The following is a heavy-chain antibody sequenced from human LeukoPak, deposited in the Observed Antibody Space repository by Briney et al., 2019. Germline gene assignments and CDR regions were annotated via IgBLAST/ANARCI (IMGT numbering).Heavy chain of an antibody. CDR2: IYYSGST. J-gene: IGHJ2*01. D-gene: IGHD6-19*01. CDR3: AREGGSGSYWYFDL. Sequence: SETLSLTCTVSGGSISSYYWSWIRQPPGKGLEWIGYIYYSGSTNYNPSLKSRVTISVDTSKNQFSLKLSSVTAADTAVYYCAREGGSGSYWYFDLWGRGTLVTVSS. CDR1: GGSISSYY. V-gene: IGHV4-59*12.